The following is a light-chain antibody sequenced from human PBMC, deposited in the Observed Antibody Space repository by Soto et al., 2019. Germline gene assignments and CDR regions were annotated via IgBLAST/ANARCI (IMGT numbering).Light chain of an antibody. CDR2: GNS. V-gene: IGLV1-40*01. Sequence: QSALTQPPSVSPAPGQSVTISCTVSSPNIGAGYDVHWYQQLPGTAPKLLIYGNSNRPSGVPDRFSGSKSGPSASLAITGLQAEDEADYYCQSYDSSLSGYVFGTGTKVTV. CDR3: QSYDSSLSGYV. J-gene: IGLJ1*01. CDR1: SPNIGAGYD.